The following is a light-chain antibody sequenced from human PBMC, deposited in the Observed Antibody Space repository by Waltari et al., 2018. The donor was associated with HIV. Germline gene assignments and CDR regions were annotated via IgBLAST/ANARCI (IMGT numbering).Light chain of an antibody. CDR2: EVS. CDR3: SSYTSSSTLV. Sequence: QSALTQPASVSRSPGPSTTISCTVTRSDVGGYNSVSWYQQHPAKDPKLMIYEVSNQPSGVSNRLSGSKSGNAASLTISGLEADEEADYYCSSYTSSSTLVFGGGTKLTVL. CDR1: RSDVGGYNS. V-gene: IGLV2-14*01. J-gene: IGLJ2*01.